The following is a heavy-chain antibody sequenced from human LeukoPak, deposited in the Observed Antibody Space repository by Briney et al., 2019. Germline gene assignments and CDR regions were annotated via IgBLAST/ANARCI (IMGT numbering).Heavy chain of an antibody. J-gene: IGHJ3*02. CDR1: GFTFSSYS. CDR2: ISSSSSYI. V-gene: IGHV3-21*01. D-gene: IGHD3-10*01. CDR3: ARDGLVGWGDI. Sequence: GGSLRLSCAASGFTFSSYSRNWVRQAPGKGLEWVSSISSSSSYIYYADSVKGRFTISRDNAKNSLYLQMNSLRAEDTAVYYCARDGLVGWGDIWGQGTMVTVSS.